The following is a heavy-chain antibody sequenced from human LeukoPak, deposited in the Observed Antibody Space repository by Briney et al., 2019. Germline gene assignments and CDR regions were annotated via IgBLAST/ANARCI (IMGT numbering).Heavy chain of an antibody. Sequence: ASVKVSCKASGYTFTSYYMHWVRQAPGQGLEWMGIINPSGGSTSYAQKFQGRVTMTRDTSTSTVYMELSSLRSEDTAVYYCASPSGEAAVTGHYYGMDVWGQGTTVTVSS. V-gene: IGHV1-46*01. J-gene: IGHJ6*02. D-gene: IGHD7-27*01. CDR1: GYTFTSYY. CDR3: ASPSGEAAVTGHYYGMDV. CDR2: INPSGGST.